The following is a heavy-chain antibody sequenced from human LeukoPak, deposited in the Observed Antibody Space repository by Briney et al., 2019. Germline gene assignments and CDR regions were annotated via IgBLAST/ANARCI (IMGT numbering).Heavy chain of an antibody. V-gene: IGHV1-69*06. CDR1: GGTFSSYA. Sequence: SVKVSCKASGGTFSSYAISWVRQAPGQGLEWMGRIIPIFGTANYAQKFQGRVTITADKSTSTAYMELSSLRSEDTAVYYCARVKGSSSSPFDYWGQGTLATVSS. J-gene: IGHJ4*02. CDR2: IIPIFGTA. D-gene: IGHD6-6*01. CDR3: ARVKGSSSSPFDY.